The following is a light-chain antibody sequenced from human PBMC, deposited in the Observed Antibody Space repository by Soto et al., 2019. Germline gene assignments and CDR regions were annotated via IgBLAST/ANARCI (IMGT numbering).Light chain of an antibody. CDR2: EVN. CDR1: RGDVGAFNY. Sequence: QSALTQPASVSGSHGQSITISFTGTRGDVGAFNYVSWYQLRPGKAPKLVIYEVNSRPSGISSRFSGSKSGNTASLSISGLQAEDEGDYYCASYSTGDTLYVFGSGTKVTVL. J-gene: IGLJ1*01. CDR3: ASYSTGDTLYV. V-gene: IGLV2-14*01.